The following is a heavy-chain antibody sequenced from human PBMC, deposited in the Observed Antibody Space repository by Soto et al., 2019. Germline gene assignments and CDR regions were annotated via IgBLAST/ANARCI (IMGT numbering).Heavy chain of an antibody. CDR1: GYTFTDYW. V-gene: IGHV5-51*01. CDR2: IYPGDSDT. Sequence: PGESLKISCKGSGYTFTDYWIGWVRQLPGKGLEWMGIIYPGDSDTRYSPSFQGHVTITVDESTHTAYLQWNTLKASDNAMYYRARHMSNFRYYYYGMDVWGQGTTVTVSS. J-gene: IGHJ6*02. CDR3: ARHMSNFRYYYYGMDV. D-gene: IGHD3-16*01.